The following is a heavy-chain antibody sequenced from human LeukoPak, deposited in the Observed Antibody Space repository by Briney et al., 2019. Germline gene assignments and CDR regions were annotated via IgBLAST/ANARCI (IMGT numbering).Heavy chain of an antibody. CDR3: ARLWRAAIDY. Sequence: SETLSLTCTVSGGSISSYYWGWIRQPPGKGLEWIGSFYYSGSTYYNPSLKSRVTISADTSKNQFSLKLSSVTAADTAVYYCARLWRAAIDYGGQGTLVTVSS. V-gene: IGHV4-39*01. CDR1: GGSISSYY. J-gene: IGHJ4*02. D-gene: IGHD1-1*01. CDR2: FYYSGST.